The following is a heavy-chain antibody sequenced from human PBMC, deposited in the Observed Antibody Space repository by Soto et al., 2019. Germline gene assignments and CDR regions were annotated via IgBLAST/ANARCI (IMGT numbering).Heavy chain of an antibody. D-gene: IGHD3-22*01. CDR1: GFSLSTSGVG. J-gene: IGHJ1*01. CDR2: IYWNDNK. V-gene: IGHV2-5*01. CDR3: ADKGMHSSGYSEYFQH. Sequence: QITLKESGPTLVKPTQTLTLTCTFSGFSLSTSGVGVGWIRQPPGKALEWLALIYWNDNKIYSPSLKSRLTIPKDTSKNQVVLTMTNMDPVDTGTYYCADKGMHSSGYSEYFQHWGQGTLVTVSS.